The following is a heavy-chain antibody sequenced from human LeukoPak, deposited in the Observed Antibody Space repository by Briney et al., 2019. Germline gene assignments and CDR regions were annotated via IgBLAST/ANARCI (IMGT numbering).Heavy chain of an antibody. CDR1: GFTFTTYW. CDR2: IRSKAYGGTT. V-gene: IGHV3-49*04. Sequence: PGESLRLSCAASGFTFTTYWMSWVRQAPGKGLEWVGFIRSKAYGGTTENAASVKGRFTISRDDSKSIAYLQMNSLKTEDTAVYYCTGSFGELTFFDYWGLGTLVTVSS. D-gene: IGHD3-10*01. J-gene: IGHJ4*02. CDR3: TGSFGELTFFDY.